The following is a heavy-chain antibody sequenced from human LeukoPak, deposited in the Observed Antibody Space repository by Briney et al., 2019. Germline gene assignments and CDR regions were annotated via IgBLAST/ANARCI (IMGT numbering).Heavy chain of an antibody. Sequence: SETLSLTCTVSGGSISSYYWSWIRQPPGKGLEWIGYIYYSGSTNYNPSLKSRVTISVDTSKNQFSLKLSSVTAADTAVYYCARLVVPAAGGGMDVWGQGTTVTVSS. CDR2: IYYSGST. CDR3: ARLVVPAAGGGMDV. J-gene: IGHJ6*02. D-gene: IGHD2-2*01. CDR1: GGSISSYY. V-gene: IGHV4-59*12.